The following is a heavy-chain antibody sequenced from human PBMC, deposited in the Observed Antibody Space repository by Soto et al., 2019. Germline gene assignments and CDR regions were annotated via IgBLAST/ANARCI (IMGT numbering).Heavy chain of an antibody. CDR1: GFTFSIYA. CDR2: SSGSET. J-gene: IGHJ4*02. D-gene: IGHD4-17*01. V-gene: IGHV3-23*01. CDR3: AKTASMTIRDGFDH. Sequence: PGGSLRLSCAASGFTFSIYAMSWVRQAPGKGLEWVSSSSGSETYYAESVKGRFTISRDNSKNTLYLQMNSLRAEDTAIYYCAKTASMTIRDGFDHWGQGTLVTVSS.